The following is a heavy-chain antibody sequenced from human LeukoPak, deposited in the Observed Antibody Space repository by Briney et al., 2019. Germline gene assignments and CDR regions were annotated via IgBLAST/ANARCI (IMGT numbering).Heavy chain of an antibody. CDR1: GFTFSSYS. CDR2: ISSSSSII. J-gene: IGHJ4*02. V-gene: IGHV3-48*02. Sequence: GGSLRPSCAASGFTFSSYSMNWVRQAPGKGLEWVSYISSSSSIISYADSVKGRFTISRDNAKNSLYLQMNNLRDEDTAVYYCAREGFYYDNSAYCSRGFDYWGQGTLVTVSS. D-gene: IGHD3-22*01. CDR3: AREGFYYDNSAYCSRGFDY.